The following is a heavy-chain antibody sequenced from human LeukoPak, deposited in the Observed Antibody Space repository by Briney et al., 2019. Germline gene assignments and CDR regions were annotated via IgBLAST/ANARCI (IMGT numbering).Heavy chain of an antibody. CDR2: IYYSGRT. V-gene: IGHV4-59*11. Sequence: SETLSLTCTVCGGSISSHYWSWIRQPPGKGLEGIGYIYYSGRTKYNPSLKSRVTISVDTSKNQFSLKLSSVTAANTAVYYCARHPGSMYNRFDPWGQGTLVTVSS. CDR1: GGSISSHY. CDR3: ARHPGSMYNRFDP. J-gene: IGHJ5*02.